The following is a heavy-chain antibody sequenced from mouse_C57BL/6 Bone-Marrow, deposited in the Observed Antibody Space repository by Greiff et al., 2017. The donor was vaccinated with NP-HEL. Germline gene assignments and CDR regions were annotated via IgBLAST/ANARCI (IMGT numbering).Heavy chain of an antibody. CDR3: ARDDPFDY. D-gene: IGHD2-12*01. V-gene: IGHV1-50*01. Sequence: QVQLQQPGAELVKPGASVKLSCKASGYTFTSYWMQWVKQRPRQGLEWIGEIDPSDSYTNYNQKFKGKATLTVDTSSSTAYMQLSSLTSEDSAVYYCARDDPFDYWGQGTTLTVSS. CDR1: GYTFTSYW. CDR2: IDPSDSYT. J-gene: IGHJ2*01.